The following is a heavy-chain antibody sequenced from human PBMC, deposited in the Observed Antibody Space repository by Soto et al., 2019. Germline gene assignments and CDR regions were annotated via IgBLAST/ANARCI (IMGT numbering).Heavy chain of an antibody. CDR3: ARSLIAAAGDYYYYGMDV. CDR1: GYTFTGYY. CDR2: INPNSGGT. Sequence: ASVKVSCKASGYTFTGYYMHWVRQAPGQGLEWMGWINPNSGGTNYAQKFQGWVTMTRDTSISTAYMELSRLRSDDTAVYYCARSLIAAAGDYYYYGMDVWGQGTTVTVSS. D-gene: IGHD6-13*01. V-gene: IGHV1-2*04. J-gene: IGHJ6*02.